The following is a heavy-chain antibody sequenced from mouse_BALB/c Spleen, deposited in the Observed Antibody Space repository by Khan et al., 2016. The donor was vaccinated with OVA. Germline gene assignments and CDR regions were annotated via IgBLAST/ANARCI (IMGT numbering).Heavy chain of an antibody. CDR3: ADHLTGSCAY. CDR1: GFTFSSYS. D-gene: IGHD4-1*01. CDR2: ISSGGDYT. V-gene: IGHV5-6*01. J-gene: IGHJ3*01. Sequence: EVELVESGGDLVKPGGSLKLSCAASGFTFSSYSMSWVRQTPDKRLEWVASISSGGDYTYYPDSVKGRFTISRDNAKNTLYLQMSDLKSEDTAMYYCADHLTGSCAYWGGGTLVTVSA.